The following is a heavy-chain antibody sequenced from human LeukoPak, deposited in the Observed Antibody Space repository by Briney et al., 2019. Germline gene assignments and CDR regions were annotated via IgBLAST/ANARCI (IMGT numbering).Heavy chain of an antibody. CDR2: IYYSGST. J-gene: IGHJ5*02. D-gene: IGHD2-8*02. V-gene: IGHV4-59*01. CDR3: ARDKTGDNWFDP. CDR1: GGSISSYY. Sequence: SETLSLTCTVSGGSISSYYWSWIRQPPGKGLEWIGYIYYSGSTNYNPSLKSQATISVDTSKNQFSLNLSSVTAADTAVYYCARDKTGDNWFDPWGQGTLVTVSS.